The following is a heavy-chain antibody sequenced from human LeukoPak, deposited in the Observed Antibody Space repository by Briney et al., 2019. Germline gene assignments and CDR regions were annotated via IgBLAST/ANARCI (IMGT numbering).Heavy chain of an antibody. CDR3: ARHVASGSYPYYFDY. CDR1: GGSISSSSYY. J-gene: IGHJ4*02. Sequence: SXTLSLTCTVSGGSISSSSYYWGWIRQPPGKGLEWIVSIYYSGSTYSNPSLNSPVTISVDTSKTHFSLKLSSVPAADTAVYYCARHVASGSYPYYFDYWGQGTLVTVSS. D-gene: IGHD1-26*01. CDR2: IYYSGST. V-gene: IGHV4-39*01.